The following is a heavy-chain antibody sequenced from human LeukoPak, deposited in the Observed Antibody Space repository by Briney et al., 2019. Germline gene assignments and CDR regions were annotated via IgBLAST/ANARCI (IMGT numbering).Heavy chain of an antibody. CDR3: ARSFQPHYYYDYMDV. CDR1: GYTFTSYD. V-gene: IGHV1-8*01. CDR2: MNPNSGNT. Sequence: SVKLSCKASGYTFTSYDINWVRQATGPGLEWMGWMNPNSGNTGYAQKFQGRVTMTRNTSISTAYMELSSLRSEESAVYYCARSFQPHYYYDYMDVWGKGTAVTVSS. D-gene: IGHD2-2*01. J-gene: IGHJ6*03.